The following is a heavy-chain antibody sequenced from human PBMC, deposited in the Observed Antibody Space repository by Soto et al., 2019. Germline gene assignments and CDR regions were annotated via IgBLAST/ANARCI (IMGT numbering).Heavy chain of an antibody. CDR1: GGTFSSYA. CDR2: IIPIFGTA. CDR3: ARSGYCSSTSCYWPYYYYGMDV. J-gene: IGHJ6*02. V-gene: IGHV1-69*01. D-gene: IGHD2-2*01. Sequence: QVQLVQSGAEVKKPGSSVKVSCKASGGTFSSYAISWVRQAPGQGLEWMGGIIPIFGTANYAQKFQGRVTITADESTSTDYMELSSLRSEDTAVYYCARSGYCSSTSCYWPYYYYGMDVWGQGTTVTVSS.